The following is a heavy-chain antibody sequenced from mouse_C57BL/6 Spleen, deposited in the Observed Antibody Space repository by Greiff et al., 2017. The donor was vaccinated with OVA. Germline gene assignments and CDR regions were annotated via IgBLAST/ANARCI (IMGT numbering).Heavy chain of an antibody. Sequence: EVHLVESGGGLVKPGGSLKLSCAASGFTFSDYGMHWVRQAPEKGLEWVAYISSGSSTIYYADPVKGRFTISRDHAKNTLFLQMTSLRAEDTAMYYCARLDYGISYWYFDVWGTGTTVTVSS. CDR1: GFTFSDYG. D-gene: IGHD1-1*01. J-gene: IGHJ1*03. CDR3: ARLDYGISYWYFDV. V-gene: IGHV5-17*01. CDR2: ISSGSSTI.